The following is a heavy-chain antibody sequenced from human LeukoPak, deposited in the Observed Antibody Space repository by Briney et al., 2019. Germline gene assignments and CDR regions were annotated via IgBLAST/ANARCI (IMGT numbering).Heavy chain of an antibody. CDR2: ISSSSSTI. J-gene: IGHJ5*02. CDR3: ARGESAAVTTRNWFDP. Sequence: PGGSLRLSCAASGFTFSSYSMNWVRQAPGKGLEWVSYISSSSSTIYYADSVKGRFTISRDNAKNSLYLQMNSLRAEDTAVYYCARGESAAVTTRNWFDPWGQGTLVTVSS. CDR1: GFTFSSYS. V-gene: IGHV3-48*04. D-gene: IGHD4-17*01.